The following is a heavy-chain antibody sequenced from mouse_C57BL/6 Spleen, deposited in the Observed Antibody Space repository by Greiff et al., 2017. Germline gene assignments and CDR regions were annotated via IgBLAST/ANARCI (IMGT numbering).Heavy chain of an antibody. CDR3: ARSSPIYYDSDYLDY. CDR2: IYPSDSET. CDR1: GYTFTSYW. J-gene: IGHJ2*01. Sequence: QVQLKQPGAELVRPGSSVKLSCKASGYTFTSYWMDWVKQRPGQGLEWIGNIYPSDSETHYNQKFKDKATLNVDKSSSTAYMQLSSLTSEDSAVYYCARSSPIYYDSDYLDYWGQGTTLTVSS. D-gene: IGHD2-4*01. V-gene: IGHV1-61*01.